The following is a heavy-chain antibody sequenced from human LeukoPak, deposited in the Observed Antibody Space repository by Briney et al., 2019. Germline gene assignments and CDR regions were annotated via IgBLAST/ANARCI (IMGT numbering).Heavy chain of an antibody. CDR3: ARDRLETFGGVDY. Sequence: GVLGPSCGGPGFTLSRYWLIWVRHAAGKGVEWGANIMQDGREKYFLDSVQGRFTISRSNAKLSLSLQMNSLRDGDTAVYYCARDRLETFGGVDYWGQGTLVTVSS. J-gene: IGHJ4*02. CDR2: IMQDGREK. V-gene: IGHV3-7*03. D-gene: IGHD3-16*01. CDR1: GFTLSRYW.